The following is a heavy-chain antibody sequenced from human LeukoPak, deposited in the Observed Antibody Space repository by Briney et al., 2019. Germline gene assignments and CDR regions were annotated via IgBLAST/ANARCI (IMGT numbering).Heavy chain of an antibody. CDR3: ARDKGAAGSDY. V-gene: IGHV1-2*02. CDR1: GYTFTSNA. Sequence: ASVKVSCKASGYTFTSNALGWVRQAPGQGLEWMGWINPNTGDTNYAQKFQGRVTMTRDTSMSTAYMELSRLRSDDTAVYYCARDKGAAGSDYWGQGTLVTVSS. D-gene: IGHD6-13*01. J-gene: IGHJ4*02. CDR2: INPNTGDT.